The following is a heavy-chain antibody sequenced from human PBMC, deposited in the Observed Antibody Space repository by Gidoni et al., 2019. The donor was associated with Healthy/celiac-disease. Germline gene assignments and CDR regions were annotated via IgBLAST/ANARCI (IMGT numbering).Heavy chain of an antibody. CDR2: IKQDGSEK. V-gene: IGHV3-7*01. D-gene: IGHD3-22*01. CDR1: GFTFSSSW. Sequence: EVQLVESGGGLVQPGGSLRLSCAAAGFTFSSSWMSWVRQAPGKGLEWVANIKQDGSEKYYVDSVKGRFTISRDNAKNSPYLQMNSLRAEDTAVYYCARDRGYDSSGYYYGIPYYFDYWGQGTLVTVSS. CDR3: ARDRGYDSSGYYYGIPYYFDY. J-gene: IGHJ4*02.